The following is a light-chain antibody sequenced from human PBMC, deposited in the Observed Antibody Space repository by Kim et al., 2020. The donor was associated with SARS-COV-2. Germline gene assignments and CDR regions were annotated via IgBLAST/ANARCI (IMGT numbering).Light chain of an antibody. CDR1: TSNIGSDT. CDR3: AAWDDSLNDYV. J-gene: IGLJ1*01. V-gene: IGLV1-44*01. Sequence: GKVVTFSCSGSTSNIGSDTVNWYQQLPGTAPKLLIYSNNQRPSGVPDRFSGSKSGTSASLAISGLQSEDEADYYCAAWDDSLNDYVFGTGTKVTVL. CDR2: SNN.